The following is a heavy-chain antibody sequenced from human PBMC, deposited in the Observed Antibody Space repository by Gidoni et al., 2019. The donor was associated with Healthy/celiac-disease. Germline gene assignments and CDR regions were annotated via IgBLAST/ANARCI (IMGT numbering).Heavy chain of an antibody. CDR2: INPNSGGT. V-gene: IGHV1-2*06. J-gene: IGHJ6*02. D-gene: IGHD6-13*01. CDR3: AREGAYSSSWSSLYYYYYGMDV. Sequence: QVQLVQSGAEVKKPGASVKVSCKASGYTFTGSYMHWVRQAPGQGLEWMGRINPNSGGTNYAQKFQGRVTMTRDTSISTAYMELSRLRSDDTAVYYCAREGAYSSSWSSLYYYYYGMDVWGQGTTVTVSS. CDR1: GYTFTGSY.